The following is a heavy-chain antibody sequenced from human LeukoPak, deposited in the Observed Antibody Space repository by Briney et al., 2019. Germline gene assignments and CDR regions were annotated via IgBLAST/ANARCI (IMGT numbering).Heavy chain of an antibody. Sequence: GRSLRLSCAASGFTFSSYAMHWVRQAPGKGLEWVAVISYDGSNKYYADSVKGRFTISRDNSKNTLYLQMNSLRAEDTAVYYCAKVGEGDFDAFDIWGQGTMITVSS. CDR1: GFTFSSYA. CDR3: AKVGEGDFDAFDI. V-gene: IGHV3-30-3*01. D-gene: IGHD3-16*01. CDR2: ISYDGSNK. J-gene: IGHJ3*02.